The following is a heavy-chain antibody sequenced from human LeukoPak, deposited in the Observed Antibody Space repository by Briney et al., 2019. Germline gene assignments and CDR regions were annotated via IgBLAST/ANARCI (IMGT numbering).Heavy chain of an antibody. D-gene: IGHD3-16*02. V-gene: IGHV3-33*01. Sequence: GRSLRLSCAASGFTFSSYGMHWVRQAPGKGLEWVAVIWYDGSNKYYADSVKGRFTISRDNSKNTLYLQMNSLRAEDTAVYYCAREPPNYDYVWGSYRDVPFDYYYYYGMDVWGQGTTVTVSS. CDR1: GFTFSSYG. CDR2: IWYDGSNK. CDR3: AREPPNYDYVWGSYRDVPFDYYYYYGMDV. J-gene: IGHJ6*02.